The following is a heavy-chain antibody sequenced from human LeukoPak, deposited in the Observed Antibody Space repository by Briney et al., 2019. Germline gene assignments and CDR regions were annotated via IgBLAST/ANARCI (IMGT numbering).Heavy chain of an antibody. V-gene: IGHV4-59*01. J-gene: IGHJ3*02. CDR3: ARSPLSGYYDILTGYYGGLAFDI. CDR1: GGSISSYY. CDR2: IYYSGST. Sequence: SETLSLTCTVSGGSISSYYWSWIPQPPGKGLEWIGYIYYSGSTNYNPSLKSRVTISVDTSKNQFSLKLSSVTAADTAVYYCARSPLSGYYDILTGYYGGLAFDIWGQGTMVTVSS. D-gene: IGHD3-9*01.